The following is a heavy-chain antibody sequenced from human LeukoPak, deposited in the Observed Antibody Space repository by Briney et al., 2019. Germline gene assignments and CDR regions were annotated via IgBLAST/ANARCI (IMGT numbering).Heavy chain of an antibody. CDR2: ISTNGGST. CDR3: ARERVDCSGGSCLYYFDY. J-gene: IGHJ4*02. V-gene: IGHV3-64*01. D-gene: IGHD2-15*01. CDR1: GFTFSSYA. Sequence: GGSLRLSCAASGFTFSSYAMHWVRQAPGKGLEYVSAISTNGGSTYYANSVKGRFTISRDNSKNTLYLQMGSLRAEDMAVYYCARERVDCSGGSCLYYFDYWGQGTLVTVSS.